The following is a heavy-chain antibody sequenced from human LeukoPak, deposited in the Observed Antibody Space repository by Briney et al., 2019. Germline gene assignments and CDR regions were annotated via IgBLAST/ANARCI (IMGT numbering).Heavy chain of an antibody. Sequence: PGGSLRLSCAASGFTFSYYWMSWVRQAPGEGLELVANMNQDGSEKYYVDSVKGRFTISRDNAKNSLYLQMNSLRAEDTAVYYCSRFVAAAGNPQDYWGQGTLVTVSS. V-gene: IGHV3-7*01. CDR2: MNQDGSEK. CDR1: GFTFSYYW. CDR3: SRFVAAAGNPQDY. J-gene: IGHJ4*02. D-gene: IGHD6-25*01.